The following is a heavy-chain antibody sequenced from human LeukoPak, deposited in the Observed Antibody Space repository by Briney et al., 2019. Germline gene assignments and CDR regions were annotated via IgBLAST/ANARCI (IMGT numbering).Heavy chain of an antibody. V-gene: IGHV3-30-3*01. J-gene: IGHJ1*01. Sequence: GGSLRLSCVVSGFTFSSHAMTWVRQAPGKGLEWVAVISYDGSNKYYADSVKGRFTISRDNSKNTLYLQMNSLRAEDTAVYYCARAGRVVAATRYFQHWGQGTLVTVSS. CDR2: ISYDGSNK. CDR1: GFTFSSHA. CDR3: ARAGRVVAATRYFQH. D-gene: IGHD2-15*01.